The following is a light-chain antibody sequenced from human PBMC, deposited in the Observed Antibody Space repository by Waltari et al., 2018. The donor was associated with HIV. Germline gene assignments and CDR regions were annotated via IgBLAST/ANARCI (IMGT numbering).Light chain of an antibody. J-gene: IGKJ4*01. CDR1: QSVSDF. CDR2: DAS. Sequence: ETVLTQSPASLSLSPGDRATLSCRANQSVSDFLAWYRQTPGQPPRLLIYDASTRATGTPARFSGSGSGTDFTLTISSLEPEDFAVYYCQQRSHWPLTFGGGTKVEMK. CDR3: QQRSHWPLT. V-gene: IGKV3-11*01.